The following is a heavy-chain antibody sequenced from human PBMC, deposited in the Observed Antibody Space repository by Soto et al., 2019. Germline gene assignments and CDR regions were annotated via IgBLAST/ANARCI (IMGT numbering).Heavy chain of an antibody. Sequence: GGSLRLSCAASGFTFSSYALSWVRQVPGKGLEWVSGIGASGGGTYYADSVKGRFTISRDNSKNTLYVQMNSLRAEDTAEYYCAKDRSSLDIGVVINPDAFDIWGQGTMVTVSS. D-gene: IGHD3-3*01. CDR1: GFTFSSYA. J-gene: IGHJ3*02. V-gene: IGHV3-23*01. CDR2: IGASGGGT. CDR3: AKDRSSLDIGVVINPDAFDI.